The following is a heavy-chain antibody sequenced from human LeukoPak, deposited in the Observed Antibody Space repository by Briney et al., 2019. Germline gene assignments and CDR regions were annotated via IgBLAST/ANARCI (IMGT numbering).Heavy chain of an antibody. V-gene: IGHV1-46*01. CDR1: GFIFSSFA. Sequence: GGSLRLSCAASGFIFSSFALHWVRQAPGQGPEWMGVISPSGGSTTYAQKFQGRVTLTRDMSTSTDYLELSSLRSEDTAVYYCARDNSVRDEAWWFNPWGQGTLVTVSS. CDR2: ISPSGGST. J-gene: IGHJ5*02. CDR3: ARDNSVRDEAWWFNP. D-gene: IGHD5-24*01.